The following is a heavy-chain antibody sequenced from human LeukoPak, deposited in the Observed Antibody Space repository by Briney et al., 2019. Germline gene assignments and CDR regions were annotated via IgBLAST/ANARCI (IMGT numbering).Heavy chain of an antibody. Sequence: PGGSLRLSCAASGFTVSTNYMSWVRQTPGKGLEWLSVIYSDGRTYYADSVKGRFTISRGNSKNMLYLQMNSLRAEDTAVYYCARTSGSFVGYLDYWGQGTLVTVSS. V-gene: IGHV3-66*02. CDR2: IYSDGRT. J-gene: IGHJ4*02. CDR3: ARTSGSFVGYLDY. D-gene: IGHD1-26*01. CDR1: GFTVSTNY.